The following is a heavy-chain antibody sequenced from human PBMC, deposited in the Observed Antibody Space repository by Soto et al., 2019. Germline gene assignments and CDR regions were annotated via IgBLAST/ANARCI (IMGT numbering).Heavy chain of an antibody. Sequence: EVQLVESGGGLVQPGGSLRLSCVGSGFTFSNYWIHWVRLVPGRGLVWISHITKDGNSLSYAESVEGRFTISRDNAKNTVYLQMNGLRAEDTAVYYCARGGVGSFDYGGQGSLVTVSS. J-gene: IGHJ4*02. CDR3: ARGGVGSFDY. CDR2: ITKDGNSL. CDR1: GFTFSNYW. V-gene: IGHV3-74*01. D-gene: IGHD2-2*03.